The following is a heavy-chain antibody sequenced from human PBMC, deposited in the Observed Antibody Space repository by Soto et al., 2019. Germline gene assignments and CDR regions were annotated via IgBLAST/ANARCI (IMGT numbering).Heavy chain of an antibody. CDR1: GFTLSGYA. CDR3: ARRARPDFYYMDV. CDR2: ISSNGVGT. Sequence: EVQLAESGGGLAQPGGSLRLSCAASGFTLSGYAMDWVRQSPGKGLEYVSGISSNGVGTYYANSVQGRFTISRDNSKNTVYLQMGSLRPEDMAVYYCARRARPDFYYMDVWGKGTTVTVS. V-gene: IGHV3-64*01. J-gene: IGHJ6*03. D-gene: IGHD6-6*01.